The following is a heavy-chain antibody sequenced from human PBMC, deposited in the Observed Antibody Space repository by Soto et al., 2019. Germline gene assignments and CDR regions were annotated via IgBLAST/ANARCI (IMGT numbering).Heavy chain of an antibody. CDR3: AKVRWSGSYYYDVDV. J-gene: IGHJ6*02. V-gene: IGHV3-30*18. CDR2: ISFDGSNK. Sequence: QVQLVESGGGVVQPGRSLRLSCAASGFIFSTYAMHWVRQAPXXXXXXVSVISFDGSNKYYADSVKGRFTISRDNSKXTLYLXMXSLXAEDXAVXYCAKVRWSGSYYYDVDVWGQGTTVTVSS. D-gene: IGHD1-26*01. CDR1: GFIFSTYA.